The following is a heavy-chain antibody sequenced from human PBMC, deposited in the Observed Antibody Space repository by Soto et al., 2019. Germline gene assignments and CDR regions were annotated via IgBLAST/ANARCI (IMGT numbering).Heavy chain of an antibody. CDR2: VYHSGDT. Sequence: QVQLQESGPGLVKSSGTLSLTCDVSGVPLKSSQWWSWVRQSPGKGLEWIGEVYHSGDTKYNPSLKSRVSISVDKSKNQFSLKLNSVTAADTGIYYCARDLAAVAGYFDSWGQGTLVTVSS. CDR3: ARDLAAVAGYFDS. J-gene: IGHJ4*02. V-gene: IGHV4-4*02. D-gene: IGHD6-19*01. CDR1: GVPLKSSQW.